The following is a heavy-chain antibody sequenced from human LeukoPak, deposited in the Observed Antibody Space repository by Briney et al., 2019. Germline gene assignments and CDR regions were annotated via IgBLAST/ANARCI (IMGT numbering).Heavy chain of an antibody. J-gene: IGHJ4*02. V-gene: IGHV3-23*01. Sequence: PGGSLRLSCAVSGFTFRSYDMGWVRQAPGKGLEWVSTITTSDGNTYYADSVKGRFTVSRDNSKNTLFLQMNSLRAEDTAVYYCAKDGGLWVSAHWGDSWGRGTLVTVSS. CDR2: ITTSDGNT. CDR1: GFTFRSYD. D-gene: IGHD7-27*01. CDR3: AKDGGLWVSAHWGDS.